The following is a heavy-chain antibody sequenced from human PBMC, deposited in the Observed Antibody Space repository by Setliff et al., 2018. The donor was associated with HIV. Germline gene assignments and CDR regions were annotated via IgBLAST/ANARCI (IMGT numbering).Heavy chain of an antibody. Sequence: GGSLRLSCAVSEITFGNSIIAWVRQAPGKGLEWVSTISNIDGSTYYADSVKGRFTISRDNSKNTLYLQMNSLRAEDTAVYYCARTRYDYVWGSYRLDAFDIWGQGTMVTVSS. V-gene: IGHV3-23*01. CDR1: EITFGNSI. CDR2: ISNIDGST. D-gene: IGHD3-16*02. J-gene: IGHJ3*02. CDR3: ARTRYDYVWGSYRLDAFDI.